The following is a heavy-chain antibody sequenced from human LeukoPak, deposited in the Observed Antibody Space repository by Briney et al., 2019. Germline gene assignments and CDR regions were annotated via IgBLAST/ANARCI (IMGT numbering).Heavy chain of an antibody. Sequence: GSSVKVSCKASGGTFISYAISWVRQAPGQGLEWMGGIIPIFGTANYAQKFQGRVTITADESTSTAYMELSSLRSEDTAVYYCARDQDYYGSGSYGPDYWGQGTLVTVSS. J-gene: IGHJ4*02. CDR3: ARDQDYYGSGSYGPDY. CDR2: IIPIFGTA. D-gene: IGHD3-10*01. CDR1: GGTFISYA. V-gene: IGHV1-69*01.